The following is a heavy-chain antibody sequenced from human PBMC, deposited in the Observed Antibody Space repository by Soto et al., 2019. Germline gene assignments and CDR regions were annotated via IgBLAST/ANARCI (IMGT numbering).Heavy chain of an antibody. CDR2: ISGSGGST. Sequence: GGSLRLSCAASGFTFSSYAMSWVRQAPGKGLEWVSAISGSGGSTYYADSVKGRFTISRDNSKNTLYLQMNSLRAEDTAVYYCAKSSDPWYNWNDAFDIWGQGTMVTVSS. CDR3: AKSSDPWYNWNDAFDI. CDR1: GFTFSSYA. V-gene: IGHV3-23*01. J-gene: IGHJ3*02. D-gene: IGHD1-1*01.